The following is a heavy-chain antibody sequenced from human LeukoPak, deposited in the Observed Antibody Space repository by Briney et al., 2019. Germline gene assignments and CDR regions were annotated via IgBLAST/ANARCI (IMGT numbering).Heavy chain of an antibody. V-gene: IGHV4-4*07. J-gene: IGHJ6*03. Sequence: SETLSLTCTVSGGSISSYYWSWIRQPAGKGLEWIGRIYYSGSTNYNPSLKSRVTISVDTSKNQFSLKLSSVTAADTAVYYCARVSGYFDWLLSDYYYYMDVWGKGTTVTISS. CDR2: IYYSGST. D-gene: IGHD3-9*01. CDR1: GGSISSYY. CDR3: ARVSGYFDWLLSDYYYYMDV.